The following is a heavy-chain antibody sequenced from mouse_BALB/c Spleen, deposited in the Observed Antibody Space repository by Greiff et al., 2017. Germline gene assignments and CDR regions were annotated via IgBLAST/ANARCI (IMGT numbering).Heavy chain of an antibody. CDR3: ARSSSPY. D-gene: IGHD1-1*01. J-gene: IGHJ2*01. CDR2: INPYNDGT. Sequence: EVKLMESGPELVKPGASVKMSCKASGYTFTSYVMHWVKQKPGQGLEWIGYINPYNDGTTYNEKFKGKATLTSDKSSSTAYMELSSLTSEDSAVYYCARSSSPYGGEGTTLTGSS. CDR1: GYTFTSYV. V-gene: IGHV1-14*01.